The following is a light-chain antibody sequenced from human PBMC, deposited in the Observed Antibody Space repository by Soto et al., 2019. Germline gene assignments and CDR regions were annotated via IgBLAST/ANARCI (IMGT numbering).Light chain of an antibody. J-gene: IGKJ4*01. V-gene: IGKV3-11*01. CDR2: DAS. CDR3: QQRVNWPPT. CDR1: QSVGSF. Sequence: EIVLTQSPVTLSLSPGERATLSCRASQSVGSFLAWYQQKPGQAPRLLIYDASNRATGTPARFSGSGSGTDFTLTIGTLEPEDFAVYYCQQRVNWPPTFGGGAKVDIK.